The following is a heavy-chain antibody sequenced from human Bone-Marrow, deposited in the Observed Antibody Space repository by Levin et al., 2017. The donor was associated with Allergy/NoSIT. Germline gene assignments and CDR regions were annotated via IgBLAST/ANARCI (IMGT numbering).Heavy chain of an antibody. CDR2: IYYRGIT. D-gene: IGHD1-26*01. CDR1: GDSASFRNYY. CDR3: ARGLVGASKDFDN. V-gene: IGHV4-61*01. J-gene: IGHJ4*02. Sequence: KSSETLSLTCTVSGDSASFRNYYWSWIRQPPGKGLEWIGYIYYRGITNYSPSLKSRVTMSADTSKNQFSLKLSSVTAADTAVYYCARGLVGASKDFDNWGQGTLVTVSS.